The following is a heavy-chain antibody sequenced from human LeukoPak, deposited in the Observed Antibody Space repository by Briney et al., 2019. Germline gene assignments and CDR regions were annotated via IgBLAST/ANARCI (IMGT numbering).Heavy chain of an antibody. V-gene: IGHV3-30*02. CDR2: IWYDGSNK. CDR1: GFTFSSYG. J-gene: IGHJ3*02. Sequence: GGSLRLSCAASGFTFSSYGMHWVRQAPGKGLEWVAFIWYDGSNKYYADSVKGRFTTSRDNPKNTLYLQMNSLRAEDTAVYYCAKDLRTAMVFDALDIWGQGTMVTVSS. CDR3: AKDLRTAMVFDALDI. D-gene: IGHD5-18*01.